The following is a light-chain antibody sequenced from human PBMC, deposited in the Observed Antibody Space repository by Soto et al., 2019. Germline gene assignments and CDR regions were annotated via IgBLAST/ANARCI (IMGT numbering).Light chain of an antibody. Sequence: DIRMTQSPSTLSASVGDRVTITCRASQSINSWLAWYQQKPGKAPKLLIYKASNLKSGVPSRFSGSGSGTEFTLTISSLQPDDFAAYYCQQYKSYPLTFGGGTKVESK. J-gene: IGKJ4*01. CDR3: QQYKSYPLT. V-gene: IGKV1-5*03. CDR1: QSINSW. CDR2: KAS.